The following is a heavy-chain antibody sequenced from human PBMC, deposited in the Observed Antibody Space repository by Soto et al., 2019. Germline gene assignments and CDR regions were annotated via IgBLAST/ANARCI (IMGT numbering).Heavy chain of an antibody. D-gene: IGHD2-15*01. CDR1: GGSIYRSGYY. CDR3: GKVLVGATGHTDSDS. CDR2: IDYNGVT. J-gene: IGHJ4*02. V-gene: IGHV4-39*01. Sequence: TSETLSLTCTVSGGSIYRSGYYWGWIRQPPGRGLEWIGNIDYNGVTYSNPSLKSRVTISRDTSKNQFSLKLTSVTAADTALYYCGKVLVGATGHTDSDSWGPGTLVTVSS.